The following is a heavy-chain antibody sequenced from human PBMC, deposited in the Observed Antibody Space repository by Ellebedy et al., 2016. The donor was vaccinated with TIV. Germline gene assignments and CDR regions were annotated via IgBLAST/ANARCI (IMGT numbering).Heavy chain of an antibody. J-gene: IGHJ4*02. CDR2: ISSSNSYI. Sequence: GESLKISCAASGFTFSSYSMNWVRQAPGKGLEWVSSISSSNSYIYYADSVKGRFTISRDNAKNSLYLQMNSLRAEDTAVYYCARDQGWAVAGTTRFDYWGQGTLVTVSS. CDR3: ARDQGWAVAGTTRFDY. CDR1: GFTFSSYS. V-gene: IGHV3-21*01. D-gene: IGHD6-19*01.